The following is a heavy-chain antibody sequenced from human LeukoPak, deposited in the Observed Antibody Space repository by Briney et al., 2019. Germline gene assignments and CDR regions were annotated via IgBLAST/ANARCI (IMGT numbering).Heavy chain of an antibody. CDR1: GFTFRNYW. CDR3: ARDASNWGYDY. V-gene: IGHV3-7*01. CDR2: IKQDGSEK. D-gene: IGHD7-27*01. J-gene: IGHJ4*02. Sequence: GVSLRLSCAASGFTFRNYWMSWVRQAPGKGLEWVANIKQDGSEKYYVDSVKGRFTISRDNAKNSLYLQMNSLRAEDTAVYYCARDASNWGYDYWGQGTLVTVSS.